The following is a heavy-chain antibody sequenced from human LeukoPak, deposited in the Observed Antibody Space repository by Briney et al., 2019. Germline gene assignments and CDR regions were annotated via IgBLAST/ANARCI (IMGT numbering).Heavy chain of an antibody. CDR3: AKDRPNYYGSNGHYYRRDGDY. CDR1: GFTFSSYA. V-gene: IGHV3-23*01. CDR2: TSGDGGAT. D-gene: IGHD3-22*01. J-gene: IGHJ4*02. Sequence: GGSLRLSCAASGFTFSSYAMSWVRQSTGKGLEWASSTSGDGGATYYSNSVKGRFTISRDNSRNTLYLQMNSLRAEDTAVYYCAKDRPNYYGSNGHYYRRDGDYWGQGTLVTVSS.